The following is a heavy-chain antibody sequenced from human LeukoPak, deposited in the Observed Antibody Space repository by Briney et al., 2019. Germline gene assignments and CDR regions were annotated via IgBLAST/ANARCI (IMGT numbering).Heavy chain of an antibody. CDR1: GFTFSSYA. Sequence: PGGSLRLSCAASGFTFSSYAMSWVRQAPGKGLEGVSVISGSGGSTYYADSVKGRFTISRDNSKSTVYLQMNSFRAEDTAVYYCAKVYFGPDYYIDVWGKGTTVTVSS. V-gene: IGHV3-23*01. CDR2: ISGSGGST. D-gene: IGHD3-10*01. CDR3: AKVYFGPDYYIDV. J-gene: IGHJ6*03.